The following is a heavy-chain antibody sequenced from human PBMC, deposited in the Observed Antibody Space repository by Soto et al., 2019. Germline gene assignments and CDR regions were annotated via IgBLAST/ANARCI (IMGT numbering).Heavy chain of an antibody. CDR2: ISSSGSTI. D-gene: IGHD1-1*01. CDR3: ARDPTGTTTFDY. Sequence: GGSLRLSCAASGFTFSSYEMNWVRQAPGKGLEWVSYISSSGSTIYYADSVKGRFTISRDNAKNSLYLQMNSLRAEDTAVYYCARDPTGTTTFDYWGQGTLVTVSS. V-gene: IGHV3-48*03. CDR1: GFTFSSYE. J-gene: IGHJ4*02.